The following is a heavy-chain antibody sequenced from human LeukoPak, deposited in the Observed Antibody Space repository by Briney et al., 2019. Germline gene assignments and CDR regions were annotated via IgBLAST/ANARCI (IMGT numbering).Heavy chain of an antibody. D-gene: IGHD3-10*01. CDR3: VRITSPGY. Sequence: SETLSLTCTVSGGSISGSSYFWGSIRQPPGKGLEWIGSIYYSGSTYYNPSLKSRVTISVDTSNNQFSLMLSSVTAADTAVYYCVRITSPGYWGQGTLVTVSS. CDR2: IYYSGST. V-gene: IGHV4-39*01. J-gene: IGHJ4*02. CDR1: GGSISGSSYF.